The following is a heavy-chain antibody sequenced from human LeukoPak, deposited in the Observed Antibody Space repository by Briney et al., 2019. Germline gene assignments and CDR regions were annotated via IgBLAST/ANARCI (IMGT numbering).Heavy chain of an antibody. Sequence: ASVKVSCKASGYTFTGYCMHWVRQAPGQGLEWMGWINPNSGGTNYAQKFQGRVTMTRDTSISTAYMELSRLRSDDTAVYYCARSIQPDKEYYYYGMDVWGQGTTVTVSS. J-gene: IGHJ6*02. V-gene: IGHV1-2*02. D-gene: IGHD2-2*01. CDR2: INPNSGGT. CDR3: ARSIQPDKEYYYYGMDV. CDR1: GYTFTGYC.